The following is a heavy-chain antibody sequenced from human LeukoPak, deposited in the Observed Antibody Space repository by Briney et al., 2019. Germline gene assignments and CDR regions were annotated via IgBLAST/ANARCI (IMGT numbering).Heavy chain of an antibody. CDR3: ARELH. CDR2: IYSGGAT. CDR1: GFTVSSNY. Sequence: GGSLRLSCAASGFTVSSNYMTWVRQAPGEGLEWVSVIYSGGATYYADSVKGRFTISRDNSKNTLYLQMNSLGGEDKAVYYCARELHLGQGTLVTVSS. J-gene: IGHJ4*02. V-gene: IGHV3-66*02. D-gene: IGHD1-26*01.